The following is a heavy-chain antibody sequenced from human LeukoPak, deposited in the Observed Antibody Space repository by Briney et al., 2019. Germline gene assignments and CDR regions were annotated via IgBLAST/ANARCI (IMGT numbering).Heavy chain of an antibody. CDR3: AAHRDDFLTGYFDY. V-gene: IGHV3-21*01. D-gene: IGHD3-9*01. J-gene: IGHJ4*02. Sequence: GGSLRLSCAASGFTFSNYNMNWVRQAPGKGLEWVSSISSSSNYIDYADSVKGRFTISRDNARNSLYLQMNSLRAEDTAMYYCAAHRDDFLTGYFDYWGQGTLVTVSS. CDR2: ISSSSNYI. CDR1: GFTFSNYN.